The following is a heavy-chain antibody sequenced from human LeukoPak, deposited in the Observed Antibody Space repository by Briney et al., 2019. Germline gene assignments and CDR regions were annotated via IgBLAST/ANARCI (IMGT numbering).Heavy chain of an antibody. D-gene: IGHD1-1*01. CDR1: GFTFSSSW. J-gene: IGHJ4*02. CDR3: ARAGNYYFES. V-gene: IGHV3-74*01. Sequence: GGSLRLSCAGSGFTFSSSWIHWVRQAPGKGLVWVSRMNGDGSTIDYAASVKGRFTISRDNAKNTLCLQMNSLSAEDTAVYYCARAGNYYFESWGQGTWSPSP. CDR2: MNGDGSTI.